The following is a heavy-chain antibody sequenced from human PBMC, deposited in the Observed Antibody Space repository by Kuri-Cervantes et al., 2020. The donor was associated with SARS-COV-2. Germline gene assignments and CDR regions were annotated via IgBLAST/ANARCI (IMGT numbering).Heavy chain of an antibody. Sequence: GESLKISCAASGFTFSSYSMNWVRQAPGKGLEWVAVISYDGSNKYYADSVKGRFTISRDNSKNTLYLQMNSLRAEDTAVYYCAKARSHLEWLSDDAFDIWGQGTMVTVSS. D-gene: IGHD3-3*01. V-gene: IGHV3-30*18. CDR2: ISYDGSNK. CDR1: GFTFSSYS. CDR3: AKARSHLEWLSDDAFDI. J-gene: IGHJ3*02.